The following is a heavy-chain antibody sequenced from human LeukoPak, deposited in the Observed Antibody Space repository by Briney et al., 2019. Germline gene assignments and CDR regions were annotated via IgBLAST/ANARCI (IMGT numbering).Heavy chain of an antibody. D-gene: IGHD3-9*01. V-gene: IGHV4-59*08. J-gene: IGHJ4*02. CDR2: IYQSGST. CDR1: GGSISSYY. Sequence: SETLSLTCTVSGGSISSYYWSWIRQPPGKGLEWIGSIYQSGSTYYNPSLKSRVTISVDTSKNQFSLKLSSVTAADTAVYYCASRYDILTSRDYWGQGTLVTVSS. CDR3: ASRYDILTSRDY.